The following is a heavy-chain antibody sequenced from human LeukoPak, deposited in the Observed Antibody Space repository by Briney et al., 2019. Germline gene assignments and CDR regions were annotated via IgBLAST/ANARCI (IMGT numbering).Heavy chain of an antibody. Sequence: SETLSLTCAVYGVSFSGYYWSWIRQPPGKGLEWIGEINHSGSTNYNPSLKSRVTISVDTSKNQFSLKLSSVTAADTAVYYCARGRSSGLNPWGQGTLVTVSS. CDR1: GVSFSGYY. J-gene: IGHJ5*02. CDR2: INHSGST. V-gene: IGHV4-34*01. CDR3: ARGRSSGLNP. D-gene: IGHD6-6*01.